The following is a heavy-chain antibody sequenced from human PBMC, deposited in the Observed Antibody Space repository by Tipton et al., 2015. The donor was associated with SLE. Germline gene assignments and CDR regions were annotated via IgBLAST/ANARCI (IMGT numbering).Heavy chain of an antibody. Sequence: SLRLSCGASGFTFSRADMSWIRQAPGKGLEWVSVISASGRTTDYADSVKGRFTISRDNSNNTLYLQIDSLRAEDTAVYYCAKRPTIHNWFDPWGQGTLVTVSS. CDR1: GFTFSRAD. CDR3: AKRPTIHNWFDP. D-gene: IGHD5-12*01. V-gene: IGHV3-23*01. CDR2: ISASGRTT. J-gene: IGHJ5*02.